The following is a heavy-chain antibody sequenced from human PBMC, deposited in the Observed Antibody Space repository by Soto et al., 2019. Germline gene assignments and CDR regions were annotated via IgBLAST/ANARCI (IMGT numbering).Heavy chain of an antibody. D-gene: IGHD3-3*01. Sequence: SVKVSCKASGGTFSSYAISWARQAPGQGLERMGGIIPIFGTANYAQKFQVRVTITAYESTSTAYMELSSLRSEGTAVYYCARVLTSDDFWSGYFYYYYYGMDVCG. J-gene: IGHJ6*02. CDR3: ARVLTSDDFWSGYFYYYYYGMDV. V-gene: IGHV1-69*13. CDR2: IIPIFGTA. CDR1: GGTFSSYA.